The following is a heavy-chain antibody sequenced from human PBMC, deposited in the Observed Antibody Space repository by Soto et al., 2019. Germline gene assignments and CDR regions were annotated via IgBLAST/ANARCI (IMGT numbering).Heavy chain of an antibody. Sequence: SVKVSCKASGGTFGGYAISWVRQAPGQGLEWMGGIIPIFGTANYAQKFQGRVTITADESTSTAYMELSSLRSEDTAVYYCARGSDYDSSGYYYSWFDPWGQGTLVTVSS. V-gene: IGHV1-69*13. CDR2: IIPIFGTA. J-gene: IGHJ5*02. CDR1: GGTFGGYA. CDR3: ARGSDYDSSGYYYSWFDP. D-gene: IGHD3-22*01.